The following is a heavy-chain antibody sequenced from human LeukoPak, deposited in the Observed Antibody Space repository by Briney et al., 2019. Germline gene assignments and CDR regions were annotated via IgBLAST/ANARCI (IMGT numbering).Heavy chain of an antibody. CDR3: ARVGYYDSSGYYPILDY. CDR1: GYTFTSYY. V-gene: IGHV1-46*01. CDR2: INPSGGST. J-gene: IGHJ4*02. D-gene: IGHD3-22*01. Sequence: ASVKVSCKASGYTFTSYYMRWVRQAPGQGLEWMGIINPSGGSTSYAQKFQGRVTMTRDTSTSTVYMELSSLRSEDAAVYYCARVGYYDSSGYYPILDYWGQGTLVTVSS.